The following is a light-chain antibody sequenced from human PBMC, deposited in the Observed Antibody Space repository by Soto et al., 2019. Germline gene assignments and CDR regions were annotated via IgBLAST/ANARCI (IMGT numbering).Light chain of an antibody. CDR2: GAF. CDR3: MQALQSWT. J-gene: IGKJ1*01. Sequence: EIVFTQSPGTLSLSPGERATLSCRASQSVSSSYLAWYQQKPGQAPRLLIYGAFSRATDIPDRFSGSGSGTDFTLKISRVEAEDVGVYYCMQALQSWTFGQGTKVDIK. V-gene: IGKV3-20*01. CDR1: QSVSSSY.